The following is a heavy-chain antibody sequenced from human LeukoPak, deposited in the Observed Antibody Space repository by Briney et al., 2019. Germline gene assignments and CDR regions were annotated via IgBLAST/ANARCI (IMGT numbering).Heavy chain of an antibody. D-gene: IGHD3-3*02. Sequence: GRSLRLSCAASGFTFSSYGMHWVRQAPGKGLEWVAVIWYDGSNKYYADSVKGRFTISRDNSKNTLYLQMNSLRAEDTAVYYCAKVDRRELAPYYFDYWGQGTLVTVSS. V-gene: IGHV3-33*06. CDR1: GFTFSSYG. CDR2: IWYDGSNK. J-gene: IGHJ4*02. CDR3: AKVDRRELAPYYFDY.